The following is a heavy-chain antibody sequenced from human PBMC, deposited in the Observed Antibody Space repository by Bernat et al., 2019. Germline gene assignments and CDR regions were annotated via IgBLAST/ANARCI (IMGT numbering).Heavy chain of an antibody. Sequence: EVQLVESGGGLVKPGGSLRLSCAASGFIFSNYNVNWVRQAPGKGLEWVSSINGSSSFTYYADSVKGRFTISRGNAKNSLFLQMNSLRVEDTAVYYCARDLEGGMDVWGQGTTVTVSS. V-gene: IGHV3-21*01. CDR1: GFIFSNYN. J-gene: IGHJ6*02. CDR3: ARDLEGGMDV. CDR2: INGSSSFT.